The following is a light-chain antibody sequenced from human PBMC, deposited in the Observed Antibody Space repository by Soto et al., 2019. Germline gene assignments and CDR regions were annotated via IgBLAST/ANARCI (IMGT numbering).Light chain of an antibody. CDR3: QQYGSSPIT. J-gene: IGKJ5*01. Sequence: EIVLTQSPGTLSLSPGERATLSCRASQSVTSSYLAWYQHKPGQAPRLLIYGASSGATDIPDRFSGSGSGTDFTLTINRLEPEDFAVYYCQQYGSSPITFGQGTRLEIK. V-gene: IGKV3-20*01. CDR1: QSVTSSY. CDR2: GAS.